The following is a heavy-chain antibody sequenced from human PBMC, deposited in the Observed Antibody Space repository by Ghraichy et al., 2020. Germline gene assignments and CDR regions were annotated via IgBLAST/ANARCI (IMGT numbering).Heavy chain of an antibody. D-gene: IGHD3-10*01. V-gene: IGHV3-49*03. J-gene: IGHJ4*02. CDR1: GFTFATYN. CDR2: IRSKTYGETT. Sequence: GGSLRLSCTTSGFTFATYNVHWFRQAPGKGLEWIAFIRSKTYGETTQYVASVQGRFTVSRDDSKNIAYLQMNSLKTEDTAVYYCASVPYYNSPPAHWGQGTLVTVSS. CDR3: ASVPYYNSPPAH.